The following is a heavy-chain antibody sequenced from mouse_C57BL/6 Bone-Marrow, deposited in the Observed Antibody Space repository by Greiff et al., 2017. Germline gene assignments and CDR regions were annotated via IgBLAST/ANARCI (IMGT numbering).Heavy chain of an antibody. CDR2: IYPGSGNT. D-gene: IGHD1-1*01. J-gene: IGHJ3*01. Sequence: VQGVESGAELVRPGASVKLSCKGSGYTFTDYYINWVKQRPGQGLEWIARIYPGSGNTYYNEKFKGKATLTAEKSSSSAYMQLSSLTSEDSAVYVGARGYYGGSYWFAYWGQGTLVTVSA. V-gene: IGHV1-76*01. CDR1: GYTFTDYY. CDR3: ARGYYGGSYWFAY.